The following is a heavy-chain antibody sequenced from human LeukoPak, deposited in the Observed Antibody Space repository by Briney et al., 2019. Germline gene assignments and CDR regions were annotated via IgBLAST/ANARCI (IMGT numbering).Heavy chain of an antibody. D-gene: IGHD2-15*01. CDR2: INPNSGNR. CDR3: ARVDGSPDY. J-gene: IGHJ4*02. CDR1: GYTFTNFG. Sequence: ASVKVSCKASGYTFTNFGFSWVRQATGQGLEWMGWINPNSGNRGYAQKFQGRVTITRDTSISTAYMELSSLRSEDTAVYYCARVDGSPDYWGQGTLVTVSS. V-gene: IGHV1-8*03.